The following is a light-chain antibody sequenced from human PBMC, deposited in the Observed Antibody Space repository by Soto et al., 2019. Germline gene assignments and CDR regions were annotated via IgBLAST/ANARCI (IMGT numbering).Light chain of an antibody. J-gene: IGLJ1*01. V-gene: IGLV1-40*01. CDR3: QSYASSLSVYV. Sequence: QSVLTQPPSVSGAPGQRVTISCTGSSSNIGAGYDVHWYQQLPGTAPKLLIYANTNRPSGVPDRFSASKSGTSASLAITGLQADDEADYFCQSYASSLSVYVFGAGTKLTVL. CDR2: ANT. CDR1: SSNIGAGYD.